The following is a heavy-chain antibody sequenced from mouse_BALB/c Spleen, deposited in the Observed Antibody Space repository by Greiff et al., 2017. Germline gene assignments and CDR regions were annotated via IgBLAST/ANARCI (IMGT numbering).Heavy chain of an antibody. CDR1: GFTFSSYA. CDR3: ARSSLLLRPDY. J-gene: IGHJ2*01. V-gene: IGHV5-6-5*01. D-gene: IGHD1-1*01. CDR2: ISSGGST. Sequence: EVMLVESGGGLVKPGGSLKLSCAASGFTFSSYAMSWVRQTPEKRLEWVASISSGGSTYYPDSVKGRFTISRDNARNILYLQMSSLRSEDTAMYYCARSSLLLRPDYWGQGTTLTVSS.